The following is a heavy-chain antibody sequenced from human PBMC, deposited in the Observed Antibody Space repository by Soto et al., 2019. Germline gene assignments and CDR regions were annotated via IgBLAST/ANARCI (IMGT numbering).Heavy chain of an antibody. J-gene: IGHJ4*02. D-gene: IGHD2-15*01. CDR2: ISRSSSHI. Sequence: GGSLRLSCAASGLTFSSYAMSWVRQAPGKGLEWVSSISRSSSHIYYADSVRGRFTISRDNAKNAMYLQMNSLRGEDTAVYYCARDRCSGGACYSFDYWGQGTLVTVSS. CDR1: GLTFSSYA. V-gene: IGHV3-21*01. CDR3: ARDRCSGGACYSFDY.